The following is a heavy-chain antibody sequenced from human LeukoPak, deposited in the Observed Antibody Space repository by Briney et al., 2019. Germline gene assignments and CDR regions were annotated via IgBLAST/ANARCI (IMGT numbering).Heavy chain of an antibody. V-gene: IGHV6-1*01. CDR3: AREDIVVVPAARFFYYYMDV. Sequence: SQTLSLTCAISGDSVSSYSAAWICHRPSPSRGLVWLGRTYDRSKWYYDYAVSVKSRITINPDTSKNQFSLQLNSVTPEDTAVYYCAREDIVVVPAARFFYYYMDVWGKGTTVTVSS. CDR2: TYDRSKWYY. J-gene: IGHJ6*03. CDR1: GDSVSSYSAA. D-gene: IGHD2-2*01.